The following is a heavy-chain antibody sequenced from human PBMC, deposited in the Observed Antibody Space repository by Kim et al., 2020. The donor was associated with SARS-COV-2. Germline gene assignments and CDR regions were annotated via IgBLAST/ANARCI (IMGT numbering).Heavy chain of an antibody. CDR1: GASISAGGDY. J-gene: IGHJ4*02. CDR2: VFHTGSA. CDR3: ARGQGYGTGSYYVH. Sequence: SETLSLTCTVSGASISAGGDYWSWIRQHPGKGLEWIGYVFHTGSAYYNPSLKSRLRMSVDTSKNQFFLKLSSVAAADTAIYYCARGQGYGTGSYYVHWGQGTLVTVSS. V-gene: IGHV4-31*03. D-gene: IGHD3-10*01.